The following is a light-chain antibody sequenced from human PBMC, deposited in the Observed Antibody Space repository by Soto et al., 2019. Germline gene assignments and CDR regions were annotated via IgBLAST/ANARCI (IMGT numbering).Light chain of an antibody. V-gene: IGLV2-14*01. CDR2: DVS. Sequence: QSALTQPAFVSGSPGQSITISCTGTSSDVGGYNYVSWYQQHPGKAPKLMIYDVSNRPSGVSNRFSGSKSGNTASLTISGLQAEHGADNYCSSYTSSSTVVFGGGTKVTVL. J-gene: IGLJ2*01. CDR3: SSYTSSSTVV. CDR1: SSDVGGYNY.